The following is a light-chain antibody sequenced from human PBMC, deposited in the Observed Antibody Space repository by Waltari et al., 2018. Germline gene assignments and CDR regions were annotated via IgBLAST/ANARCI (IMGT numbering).Light chain of an antibody. V-gene: IGKV3-20*01. CDR1: QSVGSRY. J-gene: IGKJ1*01. CDR3: QQYNNSPWT. Sequence: EIVLTNSPGTLPFSPGERATLPCSANQSVGSRYLAWYQQKAGQAPRLLISGASNRATGIPDRFSGSESGTDFTLTISGLEPEDFAVYYCQQYNNSPWTFGQGTKVEIK. CDR2: GAS.